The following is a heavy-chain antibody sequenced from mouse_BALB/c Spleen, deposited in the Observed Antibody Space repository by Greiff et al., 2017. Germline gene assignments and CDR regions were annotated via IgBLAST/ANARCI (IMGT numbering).Heavy chain of an antibody. J-gene: IGHJ3*01. V-gene: IGHV5-6-5*01. CDR1: GFTFSSYA. D-gene: IGHD1-1*01. Sequence: EVKLMESGGGLVKPGGSLKLSCAASGFTFSSYAMSWVRQTPEKRLEWVASISSGGSTYYPDSVKGRFTISRDNARNILYLQMSSLRSEDTAMYYCARDYYGSSLAYWGQGTLVTVSA. CDR2: ISSGGST. CDR3: ARDYYGSSLAY.